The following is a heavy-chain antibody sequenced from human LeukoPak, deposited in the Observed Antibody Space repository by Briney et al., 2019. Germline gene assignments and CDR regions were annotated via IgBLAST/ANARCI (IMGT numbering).Heavy chain of an antibody. V-gene: IGHV3-7*01. CDR2: IQHDGSDQ. Sequence: GGSLKLSCAASGFTFSSYWMSWLRQAPGKGLEWVANIQHDGSDQYYEDSVKGRFTISRDNAKDSLFLQMNSLRAEDTAVYYCARDAVTTRGGLFDYWGQGTLVTV. CDR1: GFTFSSYW. D-gene: IGHD4-17*01. CDR3: ARDAVTTRGGLFDY. J-gene: IGHJ4*02.